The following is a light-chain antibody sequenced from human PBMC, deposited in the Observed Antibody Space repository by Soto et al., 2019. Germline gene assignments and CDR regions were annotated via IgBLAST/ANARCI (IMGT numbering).Light chain of an antibody. CDR2: DVA. CDR3: GSYTSSTTYV. Sequence: QSVLTQPASVSDSPGQSITISCTGTSSDVGGSNFVSWYQQHPGKPPKLIIYDVANRPSGVSNRFSGSKSGSTASLIISRLQTEDEADYYCGSYTSSTTYVFGTGTK. V-gene: IGLV2-14*03. CDR1: SSDVGGSNF. J-gene: IGLJ1*01.